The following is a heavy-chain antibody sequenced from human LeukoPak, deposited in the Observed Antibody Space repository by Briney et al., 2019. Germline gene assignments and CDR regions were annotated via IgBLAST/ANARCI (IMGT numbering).Heavy chain of an antibody. CDR2: ITGSGGST. Sequence: GESLKISCAASGFTFSSYALTWVRQAPGKGLEWVSTITGSGGSTYYADSVKGRFTISRDNSKNTLYLQMNSLRAEDTAVYYCVSPVRDYWGQGTLVTVSS. V-gene: IGHV3-23*01. CDR3: VSPVRDY. J-gene: IGHJ4*02. CDR1: GFTFSSYA. D-gene: IGHD5/OR15-5a*01.